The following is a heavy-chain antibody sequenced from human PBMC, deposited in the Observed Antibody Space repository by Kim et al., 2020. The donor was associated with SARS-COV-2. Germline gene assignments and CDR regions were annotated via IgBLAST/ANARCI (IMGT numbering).Heavy chain of an antibody. CDR2: ISSNGGST. V-gene: IGHV3-64D*09. CDR3: VKSRDSSSYYYYYYGMDV. J-gene: IGHJ6*02. Sequence: GGSLRLSCSASGFTFSSYAMHWVRQAPGKGLEYVSAISSNGGSTYYADSVKGRFTISRDNSKNTLYLQMSSLRAEDTAVYYCVKSRDSSSYYYYYYGMDVWGQGTTVTVSS. CDR1: GFTFSSYA. D-gene: IGHD6-13*01.